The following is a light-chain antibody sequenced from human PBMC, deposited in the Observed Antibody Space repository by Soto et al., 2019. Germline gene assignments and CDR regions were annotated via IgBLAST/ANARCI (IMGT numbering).Light chain of an antibody. CDR1: QSVSSN. Sequence: EIVMTQSPATLSVSPGERATLSCRASQSVSSNLAWYQQKPGQAPRLLIYGASTRATGIPARFSGSGSGIEFTLTISSLKSEDFAVYDCQQYNNWPSHTFGGGTKVEIK. CDR3: QQYNNWPSHT. V-gene: IGKV3-15*01. CDR2: GAS. J-gene: IGKJ4*01.